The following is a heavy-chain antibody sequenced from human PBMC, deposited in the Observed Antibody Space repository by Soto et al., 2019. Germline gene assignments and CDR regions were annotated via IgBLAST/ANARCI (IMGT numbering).Heavy chain of an antibody. D-gene: IGHD2-21*01. Sequence: EVQLVESGGGLVKPGGSLRLSCAASGFTFTNAYMSWGRQAPGKGLEWVGRIKSKTDGGTIDYAAPVKGRFTISRDDSIYTKYLQMNSVKSDDSAVYYWVCGSGFDSWGQGTMVTVAS. CDR1: GFTFTNAY. CDR3: VCGSGFDS. CDR2: IKSKTDGGTI. V-gene: IGHV3-15*01. J-gene: IGHJ3*02.